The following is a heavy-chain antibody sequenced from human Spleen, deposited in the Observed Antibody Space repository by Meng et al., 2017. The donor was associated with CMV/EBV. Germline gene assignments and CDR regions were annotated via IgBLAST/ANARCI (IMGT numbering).Heavy chain of an antibody. V-gene: IGHV3-7*01. CDR3: ARRGAIAARPADY. D-gene: IGHD6-6*01. Sequence: GGPLRLSCAVSGFTFSSNWMTWVRQAPGKGLEWVANINQDGSETYYVDSVRGRFTVSRDNAKNSLYLQMNSLRAEDTAVYYCARRGAIAARPADYWGQGTLVTVSS. CDR1: GFTFSSNW. J-gene: IGHJ4*02. CDR2: INQDGSET.